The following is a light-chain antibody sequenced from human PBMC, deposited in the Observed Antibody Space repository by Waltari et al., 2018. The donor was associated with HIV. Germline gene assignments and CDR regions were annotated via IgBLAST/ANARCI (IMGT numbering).Light chain of an antibody. CDR2: EVS. Sequence: QSALAQPPSASVSPGQSVTISCTGTSSDVGGYSYVSWYQQHPGKAPKLMIYEVSKRPPCVPDRVSGSKSGNAASLTVFGLQAEDEADYYCSSYAGSNNVIFGGGTKLTVL. CDR1: SSDVGGYSY. J-gene: IGLJ2*01. CDR3: SSYAGSNNVI. V-gene: IGLV2-8*01.